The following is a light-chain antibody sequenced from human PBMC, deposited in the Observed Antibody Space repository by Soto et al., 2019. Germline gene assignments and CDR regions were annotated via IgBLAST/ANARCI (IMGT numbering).Light chain of an antibody. CDR2: DAS. CDR1: QSVSSY. Sequence: EIVLTQSPATLSLSPGERATLSCRASQSVSSYLAWYQQKPGQAPRLLIYDASNSATGIPARFSGSGSVTDFTLTISSLEPEDFAVYYCQQRSKLTFGGGTKVEIK. J-gene: IGKJ4*01. CDR3: QQRSKLT. V-gene: IGKV3-11*01.